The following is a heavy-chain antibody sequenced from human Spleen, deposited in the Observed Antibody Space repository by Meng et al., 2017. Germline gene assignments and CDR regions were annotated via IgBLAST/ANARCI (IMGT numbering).Heavy chain of an antibody. CDR3: ARGPTTMAHDFDY. J-gene: IGHJ4*02. CDR2: INHSGST. V-gene: IGHV4-34*09. D-gene: IGHD4-11*01. Sequence: VPLEESGPGLVKPSQTLSLTCVVSGGSFSDYYWSWIRQPPGKGLEWIGEINHSGSTNYNPSLESRATISVDTSQNNLSLKLSSVTAADSAVYYCARGPTTMAHDFDYWGQGTLVTVSS. CDR1: GGSFSDYY.